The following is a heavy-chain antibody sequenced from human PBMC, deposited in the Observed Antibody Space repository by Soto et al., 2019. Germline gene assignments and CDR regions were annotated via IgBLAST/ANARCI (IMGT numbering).Heavy chain of an antibody. CDR1: GGSISSSSYY. CDR3: ARHGKHHSSGWYYFDY. V-gene: IGHV4-39*01. CDR2: IYYSGST. D-gene: IGHD6-19*01. J-gene: IGHJ4*02. Sequence: SETLSLTCTVSGGSISSSSYYWGWIRQPPGKWLEWIGSIYYSGSTYYNPSLKSRVTISVDTSKNQFSLKLSSVTAADTAVYYCARHGKHHSSGWYYFDYWGQGTLVTVSS.